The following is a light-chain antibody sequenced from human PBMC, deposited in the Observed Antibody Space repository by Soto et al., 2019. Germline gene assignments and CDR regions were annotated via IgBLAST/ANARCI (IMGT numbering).Light chain of an antibody. CDR3: QQRSNFLT. V-gene: IGKV3D-20*02. J-gene: IGKJ4*01. CDR1: QSMSSSY. Sequence: EIVMTQSPATLSVSPGDRATLSCRASQSMSSSYLAWYQQKPGQAPRLLIYGASNRATGIPARFSGSGSGTDFTLTISSLEPEDFAVYYCQQRSNFLTFGGGTKVDI. CDR2: GAS.